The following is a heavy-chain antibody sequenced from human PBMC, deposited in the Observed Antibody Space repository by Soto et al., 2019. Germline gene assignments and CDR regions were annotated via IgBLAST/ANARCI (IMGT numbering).Heavy chain of an antibody. CDR3: AKGVAGTGYFDY. J-gene: IGHJ4*02. D-gene: IGHD6-19*01. V-gene: IGHV3-23*01. CDR1: GFTFSSYA. Sequence: EVQLLESGGGLVQPGGSLRLSCAASGFTFSSYAMSWVRQAPGKGLEWVSAISGSGGSTYYADSVKGRFTISRDNSKNTLYLQMNSLRAEGTAVYYCAKGVAGTGYFDYWGQGTLVTVSS. CDR2: ISGSGGST.